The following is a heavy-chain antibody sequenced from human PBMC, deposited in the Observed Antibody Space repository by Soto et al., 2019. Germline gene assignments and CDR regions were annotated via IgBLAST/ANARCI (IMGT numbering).Heavy chain of an antibody. D-gene: IGHD6-13*01. J-gene: IGHJ5*02. CDR2: IHSSGST. V-gene: IGHV4-4*07. CDR1: GASMNSYH. Sequence: SETLSLTCTVSGASMNSYHWSWIRQPAGKGLEWIGHIHSSGSTNYNPSLKSRVTMSVDTSKSQFSLRLMSLTAADTAVYYCARDQGVAAAGITWFDPWGQGSLVTVS. CDR3: ARDQGVAAAGITWFDP.